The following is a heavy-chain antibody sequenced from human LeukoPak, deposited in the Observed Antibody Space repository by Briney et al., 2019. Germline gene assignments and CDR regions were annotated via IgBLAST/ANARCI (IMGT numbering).Heavy chain of an antibody. CDR3: AKDVWYSSGWYNAFDI. CDR2: ISGSGGST. V-gene: IGHV3-23*01. CDR1: GFTFSSYA. D-gene: IGHD6-19*01. J-gene: IGHJ3*02. Sequence: GGSLRLSCAASGFTFSSYAMSWVRQAPGKGLEWVSAISGSGGSTYYADSVKGRFTISRDNSKNTLYLQMNSLRAEDTAVYYCAKDVWYSSGWYNAFDIWGQGTMVTVSS.